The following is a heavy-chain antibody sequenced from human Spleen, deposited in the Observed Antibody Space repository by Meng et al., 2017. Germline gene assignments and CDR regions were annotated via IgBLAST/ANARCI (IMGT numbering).Heavy chain of an antibody. J-gene: IGHJ4*02. CDR1: GFPFSDYY. V-gene: IGHV3-11*01. CDR3: ARDRCSGGSCSFIFDY. CDR2: ISSSGSTI. Sequence: GESLKISCAASGFPFSDYYMSWIRQAPGKGLEWVSYISSSGSTIYYADSVKGRFTISRDNAKNSLYLQMNSLRAEDTAVYYCARDRCSGGSCSFIFDYWGQGTLVTVSS. D-gene: IGHD2-15*01.